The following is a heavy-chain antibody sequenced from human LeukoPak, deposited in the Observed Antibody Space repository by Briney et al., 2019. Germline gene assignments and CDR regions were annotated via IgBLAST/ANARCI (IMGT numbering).Heavy chain of an antibody. D-gene: IGHD3-10*01. J-gene: IGHJ4*02. CDR1: GFTFSSYS. Sequence: GGSLRLSCAASGFTFSSYSMNWVRQAPGKGLEWVSYISSSSSTTYYADSVKGRFTISRDNAKNSLYLQMNSLRAEDTAVYYCARDPHQYYYGSGNLVHWGQGTLVTVSS. CDR2: ISSSSSTT. V-gene: IGHV3-48*01. CDR3: ARDPHQYYYGSGNLVH.